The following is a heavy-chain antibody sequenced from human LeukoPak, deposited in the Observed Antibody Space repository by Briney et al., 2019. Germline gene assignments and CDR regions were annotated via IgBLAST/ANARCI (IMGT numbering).Heavy chain of an antibody. CDR2: IIPIFGTA. Sequence: SVKVSCKASGGTFSSYAISWVRQAPGQGLEWMGGIIPIFGTANYAQKFQGRVTITTDESTSTAYMELSSLRSEDTAVYYCARAHPTGAGQGYFDYWGQGTLVTVSS. V-gene: IGHV1-69*05. CDR1: GGTFSSYA. CDR3: ARAHPTGAGQGYFDY. J-gene: IGHJ4*02. D-gene: IGHD4-17*01.